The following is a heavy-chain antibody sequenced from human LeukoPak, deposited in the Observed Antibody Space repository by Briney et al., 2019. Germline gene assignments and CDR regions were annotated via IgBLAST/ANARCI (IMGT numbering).Heavy chain of an antibody. V-gene: IGHV3-23*01. D-gene: IGHD3-22*01. CDR1: GFTFSTYA. CDR3: AKGSKGYYDSSGYSYYFDY. Sequence: PGGSLRLSCAASGFTFSTYAMSWVRQAPGKGLEWVSAISGSGGSTYYADSVKGRFTISRDNSKNTLYLQMNSLRAEDTAVYYCAKGSKGYYDSSGYSYYFDYWGQGTLVTVSS. CDR2: ISGSGGST. J-gene: IGHJ4*02.